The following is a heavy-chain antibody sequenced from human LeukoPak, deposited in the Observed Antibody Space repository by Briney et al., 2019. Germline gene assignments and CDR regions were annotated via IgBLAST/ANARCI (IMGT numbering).Heavy chain of an antibody. J-gene: IGHJ4*02. CDR3: ARGRGRGRYFDWLLLGVFDY. V-gene: IGHV4-34*01. D-gene: IGHD3-9*01. CDR2: INHSGST. CDR1: GGSFSGYY. Sequence: SETLSLTCAVYGGSFSGYYWSWIRQPPGKGLEWIGAINHSGSTNYNPSLKSRVTISVDTSKNQFSLKLSSVTAADTAVYYCARGRGRGRYFDWLLLGVFDYWGQGTLVTVSS.